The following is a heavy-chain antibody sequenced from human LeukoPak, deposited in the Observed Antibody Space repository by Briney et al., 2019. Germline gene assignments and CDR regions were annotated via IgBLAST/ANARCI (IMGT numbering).Heavy chain of an antibody. J-gene: IGHJ5*02. CDR3: ARDHGAGETNWFDP. V-gene: IGHV7-4-1*02. D-gene: IGHD1-14*01. Sequence: ASVKVSCKASGYTFTSYAMNWVRQAPGQGLEWMGWINTNTGNPTYAQGFTGRFVFSLDTSVSTAYLQISSLKAEDTAVYYCARDHGAGETNWFDPWDQGTLVTVSS. CDR2: INTNTGNP. CDR1: GYTFTSYA.